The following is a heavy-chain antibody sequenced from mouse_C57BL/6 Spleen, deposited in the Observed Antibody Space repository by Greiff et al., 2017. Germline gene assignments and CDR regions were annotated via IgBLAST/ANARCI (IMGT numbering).Heavy chain of an antibody. J-gene: IGHJ1*03. Sequence: EVQLQQSGPELVKPGASVKISCKASGYTFTDYYMNWVKQSHGKSLEWIGDINHNNGGTSYNQKFKGKATLTVDKSSSTAYMELRSLTSEDSAVYYCARLDGNYEYFDVWGTGTTVTVSS. CDR1: GYTFTDYY. V-gene: IGHV1-26*01. CDR2: INHNNGGT. CDR3: ARLDGNYEYFDV. D-gene: IGHD2-1*01.